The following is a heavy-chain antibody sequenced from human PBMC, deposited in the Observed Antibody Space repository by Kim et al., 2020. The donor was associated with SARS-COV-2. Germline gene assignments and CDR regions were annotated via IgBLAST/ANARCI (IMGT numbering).Heavy chain of an antibody. D-gene: IGHD3-9*01. J-gene: IGHJ6*02. Sequence: SVKVSCKASGGTFSSYTNSWVRQAPGHGLEWMGRIIPILGIANYAQKFQGRVTITADKSTSTAYMELSSLRSEDTAVYYCARGSVEGYFDWLSAGYYGMDVWGQGTTVTISS. CDR3: ARGSVEGYFDWLSAGYYGMDV. CDR2: IIPILGIA. CDR1: GGTFSSYT. V-gene: IGHV1-69*02.